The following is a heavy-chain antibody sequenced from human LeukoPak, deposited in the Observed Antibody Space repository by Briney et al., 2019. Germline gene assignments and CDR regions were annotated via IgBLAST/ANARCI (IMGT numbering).Heavy chain of an antibody. D-gene: IGHD3-9*01. CDR2: ISDYNGNT. V-gene: IGHV1-18*01. CDR3: ARVARNINYDILTGRGYYYYMDV. J-gene: IGHJ6*03. Sequence: GASVKVSCKASGYTFTSYGISWVRQAPGQGLEWMGWISDYNGNTDYAQNLQGRVTMTRDTSISTAYMELSRLRSDDTAVYYCARVARNINYDILTGRGYYYYMDVWGKGTTVTVSS. CDR1: GYTFTSYG.